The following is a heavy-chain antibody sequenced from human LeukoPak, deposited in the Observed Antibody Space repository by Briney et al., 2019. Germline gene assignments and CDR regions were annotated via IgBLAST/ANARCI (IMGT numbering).Heavy chain of an antibody. J-gene: IGHJ4*02. D-gene: IGHD6-13*01. CDR2: ISSSSSYI. CDR3: ARDPSPRIAAAGTQFDY. V-gene: IGHV3-21*01. Sequence: GGSLRLSCAASGFTFSSYAMSWVRQAPGKGLEWFSSISSSSSYIYYADSVKGRFTISRDNAKNSLYLQMNSLRAEDTAVYYCARDPSPRIAAAGTQFDYWGQGTLVTVSS. CDR1: GFTFSSYA.